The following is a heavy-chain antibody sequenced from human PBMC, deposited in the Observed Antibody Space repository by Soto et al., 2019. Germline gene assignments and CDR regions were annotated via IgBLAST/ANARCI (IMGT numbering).Heavy chain of an antibody. CDR1: GFTFNSHA. V-gene: IGHV3-23*01. CDR2: ISASGDST. J-gene: IGHJ5*02. D-gene: IGHD3-3*01. Sequence: EVQLLESGGGLVEPGGYLRLSCAASGFTFNSHAMSWVRQPPGKGLEWVSAISASGDSTYYEDAVKGRFTISRDNSKNTLSLEMTSLRAEDTALYSCAKTPLTILTGIFWFDPWGQGTLVTVSS. CDR3: AKTPLTILTGIFWFDP.